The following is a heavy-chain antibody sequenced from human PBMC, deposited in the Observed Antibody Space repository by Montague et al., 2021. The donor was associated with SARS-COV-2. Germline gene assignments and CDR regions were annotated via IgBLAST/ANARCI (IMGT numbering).Heavy chain of an antibody. J-gene: IGHJ3*01. D-gene: IGHD3-22*01. V-gene: IGHV4-59*01. CDR3: VRDFYDTSDYFQGAFDV. Sequence: SETLSLTCTVSGVSFNNYYWTWIRQTPEKGLEWIGYIYYTGSTNYNPSLRNRITISIDTSANQFSLKLRSVTPVDTAVYYCVRDFYDTSDYFQGAFDVWGHGTVVSVSS. CDR2: IYYTGST. CDR1: GVSFNNYY.